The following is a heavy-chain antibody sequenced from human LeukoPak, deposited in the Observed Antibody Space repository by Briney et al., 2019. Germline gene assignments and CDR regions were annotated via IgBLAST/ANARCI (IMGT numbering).Heavy chain of an antibody. D-gene: IGHD2-15*01. CDR1: GFTFDDYG. CDR2: INWNGGST. V-gene: IGHV3-20*04. Sequence: GGSLRLSCAASGFTFDDYGMSWVRQAPGKGLEWVSGINWNGGSTGYADSVKGRFTISRDNAKNSLYLQMNSLRAEDTALYYCARDLEDIVVVVAATPVNYFDYWGQGTLVTVSS. CDR3: ARDLEDIVVVVAATPVNYFDY. J-gene: IGHJ4*02.